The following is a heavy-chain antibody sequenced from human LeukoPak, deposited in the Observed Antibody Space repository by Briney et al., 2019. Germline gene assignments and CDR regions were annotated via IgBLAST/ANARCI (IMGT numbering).Heavy chain of an antibody. CDR3: AKSVAAAGRGYFDY. CDR1: GFTFSSYA. J-gene: IGHJ4*02. CDR2: ISGSGGST. D-gene: IGHD6-13*01. Sequence: GGSLRLSCAASGFTFSSYAMSWVRQAPGKGLEWVSAISGSGGSTYYADSVKGRFTISRDNSKYTLYLQMNSLRAEDTAVYYCAKSVAAAGRGYFDYWGQGTLVTVSS. V-gene: IGHV3-23*01.